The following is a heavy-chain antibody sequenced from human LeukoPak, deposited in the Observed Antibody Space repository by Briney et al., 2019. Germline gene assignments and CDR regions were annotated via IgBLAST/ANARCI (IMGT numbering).Heavy chain of an antibody. CDR2: ISYDGSNK. Sequence: GGSLRLSCAASGFTFSSYAMHWVRQAPGKGLEWVAVISYDGSNKYYADSVKGRFTISRDNSKNTLYLQMNSLRAEDTAVYYCAKGRIRLRMSLDYWGQGTLVTVSS. D-gene: IGHD4-17*01. CDR1: GFTFSSYA. V-gene: IGHV3-30*04. CDR3: AKGRIRLRMSLDY. J-gene: IGHJ4*02.